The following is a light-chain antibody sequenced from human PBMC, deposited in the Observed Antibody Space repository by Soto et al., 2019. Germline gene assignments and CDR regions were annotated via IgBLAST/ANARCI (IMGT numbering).Light chain of an antibody. CDR3: QQYKNWPPLT. CDR1: QSVSYN. J-gene: IGKJ4*01. CDR2: GAF. V-gene: IGKV3-15*01. Sequence: EIVMTQSPATLSVSPGETATLSCRASQSVSYNLAWYQQKPGQGPRLLIYGAFTRATGIPARFSGSGSGTDFPLTISSLQSEDVAVYYCQQYKNWPPLTFGGGTKVEIK.